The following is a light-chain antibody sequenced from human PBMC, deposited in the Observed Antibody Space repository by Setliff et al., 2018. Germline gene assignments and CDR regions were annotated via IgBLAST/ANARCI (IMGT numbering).Light chain of an antibody. CDR3: SSYTSSSSYV. CDR2: EVT. Sequence: QFALTQPASVSGSPGQSITISCTGTSSDVGGYNFVSWYQQHPGKAPKVMIYEVTNRPSGVSNRFSGSKSGNTASLTISGLQAEDEADYYCSSYTSSSSYVFGTGTKATVL. V-gene: IGLV2-14*01. CDR1: SSDVGGYNF. J-gene: IGLJ1*01.